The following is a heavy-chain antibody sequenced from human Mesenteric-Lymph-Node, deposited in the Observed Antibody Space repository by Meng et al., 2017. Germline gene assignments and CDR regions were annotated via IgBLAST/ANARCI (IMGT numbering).Heavy chain of an antibody. V-gene: IGHV3-74*03. CDR1: GFSFTDHW. J-gene: IGHJ1*01. D-gene: IGHD1-1*01. CDR2: IDPDGSDP. CDR3: TNDRLNH. Sequence: EVQLVVSGGGFVPPWGSLRLSCTASGFSFTDHWMHWVRQGPGKGPVWVSRIDPDGSDPTYADSVKGRFSISRDNAKNTVYLQMNSLRAEDSALYYCTNDRLNHWGQGALVTVSS.